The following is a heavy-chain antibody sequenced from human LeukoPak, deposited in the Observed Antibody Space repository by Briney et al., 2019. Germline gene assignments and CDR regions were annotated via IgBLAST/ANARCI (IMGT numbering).Heavy chain of an antibody. CDR1: GFTFSNAW. J-gene: IGHJ4*02. CDR3: TPDFMITFGGVIAQTSDS. CDR2: INSKTDGKTT. V-gene: IGHV3-15*01. Sequence: GGSLRLSCAASGFTFSNAWMSWVRQAPGKGLEWVGRINSKTDGKTTDYAAPGKGRFTISRDDSTNTLYLQMNSLKTEDTAVYYCTPDFMITFGGVIAQTSDSWGQGTLVTVSS. D-gene: IGHD3-16*02.